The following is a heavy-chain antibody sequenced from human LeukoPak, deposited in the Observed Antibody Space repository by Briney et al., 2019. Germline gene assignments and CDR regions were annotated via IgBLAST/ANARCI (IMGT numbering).Heavy chain of an antibody. V-gene: IGHV4-34*01. J-gene: IGHJ3*02. CDR2: INHSGST. D-gene: IGHD3-22*01. CDR3: ARNPKYYYDSSGTSAFDI. CDR1: GGSFSGYY. Sequence: PSETLSLTCAVYGGSFSGYYWSWIRQPPGKGLEWIGEINHSGSTNYNPSLKSRVTMSVDTSKNQFSLKLSSVTAADTAVYYCARNPKYYYDSSGTSAFDIWGQGTMVTVSS.